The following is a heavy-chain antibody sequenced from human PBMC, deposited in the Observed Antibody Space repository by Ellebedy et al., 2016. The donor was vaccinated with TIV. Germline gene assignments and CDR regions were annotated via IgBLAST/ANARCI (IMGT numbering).Heavy chain of an antibody. V-gene: IGHV1-3*04. CDR1: GHSFTSYG. D-gene: IGHD3-3*01. CDR3: ATREWQDPVDV. J-gene: IGHJ6*02. Sequence: ASVKVSXXASGHSFTSYGIHWVRQAPGQSLEWMGWINTGNDNTKYSQKLQGRVTITRDYMELSGLMSEDTAVYYCATREWQDPVDVWGPGTMVTVSS. CDR2: INTGNDNT.